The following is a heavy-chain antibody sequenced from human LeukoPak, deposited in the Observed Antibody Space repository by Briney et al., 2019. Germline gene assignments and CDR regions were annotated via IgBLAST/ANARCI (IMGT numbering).Heavy chain of an antibody. CDR3: ARRHNSGWSLDY. CDR1: GFTVSSTY. CDR2: IYSGGRT. D-gene: IGHD6-19*01. J-gene: IGHJ4*02. V-gene: IGHV3-66*01. Sequence: GGSLRLSCAGSGFTVSSTYMSWVRQAPGKGLEWVSFIYSGGRTYYADSVKDRFTISRDNSKNTVYLQMNSLRAEDTAVYYCARRHNSGWSLDYWGQGTLVTVSS.